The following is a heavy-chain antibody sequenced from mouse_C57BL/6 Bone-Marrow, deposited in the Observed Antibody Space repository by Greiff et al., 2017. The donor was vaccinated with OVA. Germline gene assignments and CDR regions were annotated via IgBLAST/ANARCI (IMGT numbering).Heavy chain of an antibody. V-gene: IGHV1-15*01. D-gene: IGHD2-4*01. CDR1: GYTFTDYE. CDR3: TRFGGLRRFAY. CDR2: IDPETGGT. Sequence: VKLVESGAELVRPGASVTLSCKASGYTFTDYEMHWVKQTPVHGLEWIGAIDPETGGTAYNQKFKGKAILTADKSSSTAYMELRSLTSEDSAVYYCTRFGGLRRFAYWGQGTLVTVSA. J-gene: IGHJ3*01.